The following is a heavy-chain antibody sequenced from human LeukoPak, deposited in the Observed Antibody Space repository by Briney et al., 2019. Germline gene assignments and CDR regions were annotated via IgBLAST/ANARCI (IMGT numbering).Heavy chain of an antibody. D-gene: IGHD2-2*03. J-gene: IGHJ6*03. CDR2: INHSGST. Sequence: PSETLSLTCAVYGGSFSGYYWSWIRQPPGKGLEWIGEINHSGSTNYNPSLKSRVTISVDTSKNQFSLKLSSVTAADTAVYYCARCIGDCSSTSCYDYYYYYYIDVWGKGTTVTVSS. CDR3: ARCIGDCSSTSCYDYYYYYYIDV. CDR1: GGSFSGYY. V-gene: IGHV4-34*01.